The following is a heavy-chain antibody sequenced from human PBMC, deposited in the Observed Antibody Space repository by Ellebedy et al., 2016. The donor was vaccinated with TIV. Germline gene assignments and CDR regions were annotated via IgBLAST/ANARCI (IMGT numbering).Heavy chain of an antibody. CDR3: ARSSNWVFDY. J-gene: IGHJ4*02. CDR2: ITGSSSTI. CDR1: GFTFSSYS. D-gene: IGHD7-27*01. Sequence: GESLKISCAASGFTFSSYSMNWVRQAPGKGLEWVSYITGSSSTIYYADSVKGRFTISRDNAKKSLYLQMNSLRAEDTAVYYCARSSNWVFDYWGQGTLVTVSS. V-gene: IGHV3-48*04.